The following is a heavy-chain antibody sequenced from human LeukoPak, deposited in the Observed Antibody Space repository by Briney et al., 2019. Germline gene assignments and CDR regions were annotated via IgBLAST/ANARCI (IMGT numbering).Heavy chain of an antibody. CDR1: GFTFSNYD. CDR3: AKDKTSGTYFDY. D-gene: IGHD1-26*01. Sequence: PGGSLRLSCAASGFTFSNYDMSRVRQAPGKGLEWVPAVSGSGGSTYYADSVKGRFTVSRDNSKNTLYLQVNSLRAEDTAVYHCAKDKTSGTYFDYWGQGAPVTVSS. V-gene: IGHV3-23*01. J-gene: IGHJ4*02. CDR2: VSGSGGST.